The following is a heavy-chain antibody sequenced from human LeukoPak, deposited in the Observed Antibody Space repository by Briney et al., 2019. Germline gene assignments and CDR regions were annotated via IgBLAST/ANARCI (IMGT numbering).Heavy chain of an antibody. D-gene: IGHD2-2*02. V-gene: IGHV5-51*01. CDR3: ARAEGYCSSTSCYNGWFDP. CDR2: IYPGDSDT. CDR1: GYSFTSYW. Sequence: GESLKISCKGSGYSFTSYWIGWVRQMPGKGLEWMGIIYPGDSDTRYSPSFQGQVTISADKSISTAYLQWSSLKASDTAMYYCARAEGYCSSTSCYNGWFDPWGQGTLVTVSS. J-gene: IGHJ5*02.